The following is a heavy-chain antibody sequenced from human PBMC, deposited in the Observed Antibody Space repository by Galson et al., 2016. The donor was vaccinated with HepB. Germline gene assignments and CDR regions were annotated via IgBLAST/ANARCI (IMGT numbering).Heavy chain of an antibody. CDR2: IYHVGYT. CDR1: GDSVATNNW. Sequence: TLSLTCAVSGDSVATNNWWSWVRQPPGKGLEWIGEIYHVGYTNYNPSLKSRVTISVDKPKNQFSLKLSSVTAADTAVYYCARVRGGCSSTSCVFDPWGQGTLVTVSS. D-gene: IGHD2-2*01. CDR3: ARVRGGCSSTSCVFDP. V-gene: IGHV4-4*02. J-gene: IGHJ5*02.